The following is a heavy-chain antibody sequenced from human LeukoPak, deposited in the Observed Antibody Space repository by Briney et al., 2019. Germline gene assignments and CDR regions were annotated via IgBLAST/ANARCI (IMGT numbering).Heavy chain of an antibody. Sequence: SETLSLTCTVSGGSISSGGYYWSWIRQHPGKGLEWIGYIYYSGSTYYNPSLKSRVTISVDTSKSQFSLKLSSVTAADTAVYYCARGSWEMTTVTPWFDPWGQGTLVTVSS. D-gene: IGHD4-11*01. CDR2: IYYSGST. CDR3: ARGSWEMTTVTPWFDP. CDR1: GGSISSGGYY. V-gene: IGHV4-31*03. J-gene: IGHJ5*02.